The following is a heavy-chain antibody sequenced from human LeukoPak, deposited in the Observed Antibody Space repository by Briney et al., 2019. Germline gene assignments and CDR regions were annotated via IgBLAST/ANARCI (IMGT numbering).Heavy chain of an antibody. J-gene: IGHJ4*02. Sequence: PGGSLRLSCAASGFTFSSYAMSWVRQAPGKGLEWVSGISNSGGSTYYADSVKGRFTISRDNSKNTLYLQMNSLRAEDTAVYYCAATEYYYYSNGYQLDYWGQGTLVTVSS. CDR1: GFTFSSYA. CDR2: ISNSGGST. D-gene: IGHD3-22*01. CDR3: AATEYYYYSNGYQLDY. V-gene: IGHV3-23*01.